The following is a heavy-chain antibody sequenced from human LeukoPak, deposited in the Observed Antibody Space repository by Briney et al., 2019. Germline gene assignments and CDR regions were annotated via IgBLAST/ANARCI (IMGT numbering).Heavy chain of an antibody. CDR1: GFSFITYA. CDR3: AKERAYHDSSGFYRYYVTDV. Sequence: GGSLRLSCAASGFSFITYAMTWVRQAPGKGLEWVANIKKDGSEKNYVDSVKGRFTISRDNAKNSLYLQMNSLRTEDTAVYYCAKERAYHDSSGFYRYYVTDVWSQGTTVTVSS. J-gene: IGHJ6*02. V-gene: IGHV3-7*01. D-gene: IGHD3-22*01. CDR2: IKKDGSEK.